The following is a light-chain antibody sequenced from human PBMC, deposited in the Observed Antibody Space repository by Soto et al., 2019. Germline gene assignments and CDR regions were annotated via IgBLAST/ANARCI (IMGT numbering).Light chain of an antibody. V-gene: IGKV3D-20*01. Sequence: ELVLAHSPATLSLSPGERASLPCGARESVSSSFLAWYQHKPGLAPRLLIYDASSRATGIPDRFTGSGSGTDFTLTISSLEPEDFAVYYCQLSQQRSDWPPITFGQGTRLEIK. CDR2: DAS. J-gene: IGKJ5*01. CDR1: ESVSSSF. CDR3: QLSQQRSDWPPIT.